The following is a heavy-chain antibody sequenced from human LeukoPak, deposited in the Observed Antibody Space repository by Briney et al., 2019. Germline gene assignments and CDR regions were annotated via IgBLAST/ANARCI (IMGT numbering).Heavy chain of an antibody. CDR3: ARARWALRITMVRGANLFDY. CDR1: GGSISSSNW. D-gene: IGHD3-10*01. V-gene: IGHV4-4*02. CDR2: IYHSGST. J-gene: IGHJ4*02. Sequence: SGTLSLTCAVSGGSISSSNWWSWVRQPPGKGLEWIGEIYHSGSTNYNPSLKSRVTISVDTSKNQFSLKLSSVTAADTAVYYCARARWALRITMVRGANLFDYWGQGTLVTVSS.